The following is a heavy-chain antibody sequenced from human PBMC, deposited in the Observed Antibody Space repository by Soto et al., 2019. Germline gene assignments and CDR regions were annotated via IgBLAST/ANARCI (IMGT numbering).Heavy chain of an antibody. D-gene: IGHD3-3*01. CDR1: GGSISSYY. J-gene: IGHJ5*02. Sequence: ASETLSLTCTVSGGSISSYYWSWIRQPPGKGLEWIGYIYYSGSTNYNPSLKSRVTISLDTSMNYFSLRLSSVTAADTAVYYCARGQRFSDWFDPWGQGTLVTVSS. V-gene: IGHV4-59*12. CDR3: ARGQRFSDWFDP. CDR2: IYYSGST.